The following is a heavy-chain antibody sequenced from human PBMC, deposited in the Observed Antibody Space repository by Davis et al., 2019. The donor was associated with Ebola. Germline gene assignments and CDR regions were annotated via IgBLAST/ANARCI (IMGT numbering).Heavy chain of an antibody. CDR2: ISGSGGST. Sequence: GESLKISCAASGFTFSSYVMSWVRQGPGKGLEWVSVISGSGGSTYYADSVKGRFTISRDNPKTTVYLQMNSLRAEDTAVYYCAKEYCSGSRCYSGGFDSWGQGTLVTISS. CDR3: AKEYCSGSRCYSGGFDS. CDR1: GFTFSSYV. V-gene: IGHV3-23*01. D-gene: IGHD2-15*01. J-gene: IGHJ4*02.